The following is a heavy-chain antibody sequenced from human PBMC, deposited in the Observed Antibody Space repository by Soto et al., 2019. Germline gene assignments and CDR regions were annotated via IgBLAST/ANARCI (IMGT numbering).Heavy chain of an antibody. CDR2: IYPGDSDT. J-gene: IGHJ4*02. CDR3: ARQTGTYTAMARIDY. CDR1: GYSFTSYW. Sequence: GESLKISCKGSGYSFTSYWIGWVRQMPGKGLEWMGIIYPGDSDTRYSPSFQGQVTISADKSISTAYLQWSSLKASDTAMYYCARQTGTYTAMARIDYWGQGTLVTVSS. D-gene: IGHD5-18*01. V-gene: IGHV5-51*01.